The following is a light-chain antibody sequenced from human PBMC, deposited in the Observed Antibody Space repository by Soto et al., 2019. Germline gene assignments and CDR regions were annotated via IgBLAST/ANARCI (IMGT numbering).Light chain of an antibody. CDR2: SNN. Sequence: QSVLTQPPSASGTPGQSVSISCSGSSSNIGTNFVNWYQQLPGTAPKLLIHSNNQRPSGVPDRFSGSKSGTSASLAIIGLRSEDEADYYCAAWDDSLSAVFGGGTKLTVL. J-gene: IGLJ2*01. CDR1: SSNIGTNF. V-gene: IGLV1-47*02. CDR3: AAWDDSLSAV.